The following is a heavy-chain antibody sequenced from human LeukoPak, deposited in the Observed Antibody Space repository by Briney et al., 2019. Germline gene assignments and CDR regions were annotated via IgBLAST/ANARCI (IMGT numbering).Heavy chain of an antibody. CDR3: ASWGGYSGSYGGFDY. Sequence: SETLSLTCTVSGGSISGYYWSWIRQPPGKGLEWIGYIYYSGSTNYNPSLKSRVTISVDTSKNQFSLKLSSVTAADTAVYYCASWGGYSGSYGGFDYWGQGTLVTVSS. CDR2: IYYSGST. CDR1: GGSISGYY. V-gene: IGHV4-59*08. D-gene: IGHD1-26*01. J-gene: IGHJ4*02.